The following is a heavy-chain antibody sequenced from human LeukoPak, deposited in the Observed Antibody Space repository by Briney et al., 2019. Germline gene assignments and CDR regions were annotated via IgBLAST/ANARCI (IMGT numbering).Heavy chain of an antibody. CDR3: AKSHSVVRRDYFDY. Sequence: LPGGSLRLSCAASGFTFSSFAMSWVRQAPGKGLEWLSTISDSGGSTYYADSVRGRFTISRDNSKDTLYVQMNSLRAEDAAVYYCAKSHSVVRRDYFDYWGQGTLVTVSS. CDR2: ISDSGGST. CDR1: GFTFSSFA. V-gene: IGHV3-23*01. J-gene: IGHJ4*02. D-gene: IGHD2-2*01.